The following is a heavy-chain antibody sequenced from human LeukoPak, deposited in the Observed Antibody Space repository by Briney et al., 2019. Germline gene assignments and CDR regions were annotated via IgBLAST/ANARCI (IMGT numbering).Heavy chain of an antibody. D-gene: IGHD1-1*01. CDR1: GFTFGDYA. J-gene: IGHJ4*02. Sequence: GGSLRLSCTASGFTFGDYAMSWIRQAPGRGLECGGFIRSKAYGETADYPASVKGRFTISRDESKAIAYLQMNSLKTEDTAVYHCTRDRGAYNLYDYWGQGTLVTVSS. CDR3: TRDRGAYNLYDY. CDR2: IRSKAYGETA. V-gene: IGHV3-49*03.